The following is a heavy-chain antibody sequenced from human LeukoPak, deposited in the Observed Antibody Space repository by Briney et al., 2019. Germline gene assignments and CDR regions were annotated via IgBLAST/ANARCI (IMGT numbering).Heavy chain of an antibody. CDR2: IRSKAYGGTT. Sequence: GGSLRLSCTASGFTFGDYAMSWVRQAPGKGLEGVGFIRSKAYGGTTEYAASVKGRFTISRDDSKSIAYLQMNSLKTEDTAVYYCTRCRYYYGSSGQTYYFDYWGQGTLVTVSS. D-gene: IGHD3-22*01. J-gene: IGHJ4*02. CDR1: GFTFGDYA. V-gene: IGHV3-49*04. CDR3: TRCRYYYGSSGQTYYFDY.